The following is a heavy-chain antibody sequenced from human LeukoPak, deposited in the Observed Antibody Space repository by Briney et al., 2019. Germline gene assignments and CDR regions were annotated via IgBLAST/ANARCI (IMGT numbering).Heavy chain of an antibody. J-gene: IGHJ4*02. CDR1: GGSISSHY. CDR3: ARRPTTLAFDY. CDR2: IYYSGST. V-gene: IGHV4-59*08. D-gene: IGHD5-12*01. Sequence: SEILSLTCTVSGGSISSHYWSWIRQPPGKGLEWIGYIYYSGSTNYNPSLKSRVTISVDTSKNQFSLKLSSVTAADTAVYYCARRPTTLAFDYWGQGTLVTVSS.